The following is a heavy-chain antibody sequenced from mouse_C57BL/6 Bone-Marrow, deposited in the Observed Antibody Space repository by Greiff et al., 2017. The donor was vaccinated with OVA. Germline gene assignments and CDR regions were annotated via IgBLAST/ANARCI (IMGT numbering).Heavy chain of an antibody. J-gene: IGHJ4*01. Sequence: EVHLVESGPGLVKPSQSLSLTCSVTGYSITSGYYWNWIRQFPGNKLEWMGYISYDGSNNYNPSLKNLISITRDTSKNQFFLKLKSVTTEDTATYYCAREVTGTNYAMDYWGQGTSVTVSS. CDR1: GYSITSGYY. D-gene: IGHD4-1*01. V-gene: IGHV3-6*01. CDR2: ISYDGSN. CDR3: AREVTGTNYAMDY.